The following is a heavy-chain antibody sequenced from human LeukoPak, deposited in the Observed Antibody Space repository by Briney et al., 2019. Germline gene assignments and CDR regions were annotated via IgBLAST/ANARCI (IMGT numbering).Heavy chain of an antibody. CDR3: AKDSPQDGHFDY. D-gene: IGHD5-24*01. J-gene: IGHJ4*02. Sequence: GGSLRLSCAASGFTFSSYGMHWVRQAPGKGLEWAAVISYDGSNKYYADSVKGRFTISRDNSKNTLYLQMNSLRAEDTAVYYCAKDSPQDGHFDYWGQGTLVTVSS. CDR2: ISYDGSNK. CDR1: GFTFSSYG. V-gene: IGHV3-30*18.